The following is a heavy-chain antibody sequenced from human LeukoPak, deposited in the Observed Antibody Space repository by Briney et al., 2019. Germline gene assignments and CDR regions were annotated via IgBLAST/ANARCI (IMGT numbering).Heavy chain of an antibody. J-gene: IGHJ4*02. Sequence: PGGSLRLSCAASGFTFSSYAMSWVRQAPGKGLEWVSAISGSGGSTYYADSVKGRFAISRDNSKNTLYLQMNSLRAEDTAVYYCAIYVDIVATIDYWGQGTLVTVSS. D-gene: IGHD5-12*01. CDR1: GFTFSSYA. CDR2: ISGSGGST. CDR3: AIYVDIVATIDY. V-gene: IGHV3-23*01.